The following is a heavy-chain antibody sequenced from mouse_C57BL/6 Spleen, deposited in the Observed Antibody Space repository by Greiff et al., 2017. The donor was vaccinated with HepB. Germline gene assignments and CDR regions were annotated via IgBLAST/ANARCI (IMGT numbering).Heavy chain of an antibody. V-gene: IGHV1-26*01. Sequence: EVQLQQSGPELVKPGASVKISCKASGYTFTDYYMNWVKQSHGKSLEWIGDINPNNGGTSYNQKFKGKATLTVDKSSSTAYMELRSLTSEDSAVYYCARSRLTAQEFAYWGQGTLVTVSA. J-gene: IGHJ3*01. CDR1: GYTFTDYY. CDR3: ARSRLTAQEFAY. D-gene: IGHD3-2*02. CDR2: INPNNGGT.